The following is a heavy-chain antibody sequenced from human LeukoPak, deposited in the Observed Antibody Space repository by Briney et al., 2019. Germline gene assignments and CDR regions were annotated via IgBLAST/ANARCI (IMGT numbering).Heavy chain of an antibody. CDR3: ARDPVYSGNSCFDY. Sequence: GRSLRLSCAASGFTFSSYGMHWVRQAPGKGLEWVAVIWYDGSNKYYADSVKGRFTISRDNSKNTLYLQMNSLRAEDTAVYYCARDPVYSGNSCFDYWGQGTLVTVSS. V-gene: IGHV3-33*01. D-gene: IGHD4-23*01. CDR1: GFTFSSYG. CDR2: IWYDGSNK. J-gene: IGHJ4*02.